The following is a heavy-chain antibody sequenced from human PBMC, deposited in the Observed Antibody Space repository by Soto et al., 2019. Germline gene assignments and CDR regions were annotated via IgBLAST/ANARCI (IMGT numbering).Heavy chain of an antibody. V-gene: IGHV4-30-4*01. J-gene: IGHJ5*01. CDR1: GDSISTVDYF. Sequence: SETLSLTCSVSGDSISTVDYFWAWIRQPPGQALEYIGYIYKSTTTYYNPSFESRVAISLDTSKSQFSLTVTSVTAADTAVYFCARGRYCLTGRCFPNWFDSWGQGTLVTVSA. D-gene: IGHD2-15*01. CDR3: ARGRYCLTGRCFPNWFDS. CDR2: IYKSTTT.